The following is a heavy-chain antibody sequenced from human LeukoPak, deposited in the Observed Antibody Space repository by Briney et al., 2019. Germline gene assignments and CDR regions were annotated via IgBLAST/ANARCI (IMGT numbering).Heavy chain of an antibody. CDR3: TTDLPIWKGGLGSCDY. CDR2: IKSKTDGGTT. Sequence: PGESLRLSCAAAGFTFSNAWMSWVRQAPGKGLEWVGRIKSKTDGGTTDYAAPVKGRFTISRDDSKNTLYLQMNSLKTEDTAVYYCTTDLPIWKGGLGSCDYCGQGTLVTVSS. J-gene: IGHJ4*02. CDR1: GFTFSNAW. V-gene: IGHV3-15*01. D-gene: IGHD2-15*01.